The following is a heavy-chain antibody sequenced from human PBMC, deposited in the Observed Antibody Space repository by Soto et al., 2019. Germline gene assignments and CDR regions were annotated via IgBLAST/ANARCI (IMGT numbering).Heavy chain of an antibody. CDR2: IYPGDSDT. V-gene: IGHV5-51*01. CDR3: ARHGDIVVVPAATGDAFDI. J-gene: IGHJ3*02. D-gene: IGHD2-2*01. CDR1: GYSFTSYW. Sequence: PGESLKISCKGSGYSFTSYWIGWVRQMPGKGLEWMGIIYPGDSDTRYSPSFQGQVTISADKSISTAYLQWSSLKASDTAMYYCARHGDIVVVPAATGDAFDIWGQGTMVTVSS.